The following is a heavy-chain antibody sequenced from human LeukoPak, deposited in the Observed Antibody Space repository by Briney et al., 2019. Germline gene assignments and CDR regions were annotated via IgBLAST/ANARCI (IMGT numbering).Heavy chain of an antibody. CDR3: ASGYSGYDSRVDY. J-gene: IGHJ4*02. D-gene: IGHD5-12*01. Sequence: ASVKVSCKASGYTFTGYYMHWVRQAPGQGLGWMGWINPNNGDTHYAQKFQGRVTMTSDTSISTAYMELSRLRSDDTAVYYCASGYSGYDSRVDYWGQGTLVTVSS. CDR2: INPNNGDT. CDR1: GYTFTGYY. V-gene: IGHV1-2*02.